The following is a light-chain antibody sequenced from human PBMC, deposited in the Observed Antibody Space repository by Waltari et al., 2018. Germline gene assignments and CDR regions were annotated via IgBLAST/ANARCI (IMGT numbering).Light chain of an antibody. CDR2: GAS. Sequence: EIVMTQSPATLSLSQGESATLSCRASQSVSSSLAWYQQKPGQAPRLLIYGASSRATGIPDRFSGSGSGTEFTLTISSLEPEDVAVYYCQQNSNWPLTFGGGTKVEIK. CDR1: QSVSSS. J-gene: IGKJ4*01. CDR3: QQNSNWPLT. V-gene: IGKV3D-15*01.